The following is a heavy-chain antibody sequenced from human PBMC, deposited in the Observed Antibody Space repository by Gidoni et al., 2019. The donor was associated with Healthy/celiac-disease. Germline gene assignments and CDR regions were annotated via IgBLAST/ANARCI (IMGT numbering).Heavy chain of an antibody. CDR3: AKGVGHGSGSYHLFDY. D-gene: IGHD3-10*01. CDR1: GFTFSSYA. J-gene: IGHJ4*02. V-gene: IGHV3-23*01. Sequence: EVQLLESGGGLVQPGGSLRLSCAASGFTFSSYAMSWVRQAPGKGLEWVSAISGSGGSTYYADSVKGRFTISRDNSKNTLYLQMNSLRAEDTAVYYCAKGVGHGSGSYHLFDYWGQGTLVTVSS. CDR2: ISGSGGST.